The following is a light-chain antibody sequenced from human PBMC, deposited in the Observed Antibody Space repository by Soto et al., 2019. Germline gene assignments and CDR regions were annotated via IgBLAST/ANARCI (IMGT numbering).Light chain of an antibody. CDR3: ATWDDSRIGV. J-gene: IGLJ1*01. Sequence: QSVLTQPPSVSGAPGQRVTISCTGSSSNIGAGYDVHWYQQLPGTAPKLLITTNNQRPSGVPDRFSGSKSGASASLAISGLQSEDEATYYCATWDDSRIGVFGTGTKVTVL. CDR2: TNN. V-gene: IGLV1-40*01. CDR1: SSNIGAGYD.